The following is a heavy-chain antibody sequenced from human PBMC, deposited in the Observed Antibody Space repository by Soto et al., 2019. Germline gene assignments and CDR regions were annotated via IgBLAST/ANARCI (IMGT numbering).Heavy chain of an antibody. Sequence: PSETLSLTCTVSGGSVSSGSYYWSWIRQPPGKGLEWIGYIYYSGSTNYNPSLKSRVTMSVDTSKNQFSLKLSSVTAADTAVYYCARDSPVVPAAFDYWGQGTLVTVSS. CDR2: IYYSGST. J-gene: IGHJ4*02. V-gene: IGHV4-61*01. D-gene: IGHD2-2*01. CDR3: ARDSPVVPAAFDY. CDR1: GGSVSSGSYY.